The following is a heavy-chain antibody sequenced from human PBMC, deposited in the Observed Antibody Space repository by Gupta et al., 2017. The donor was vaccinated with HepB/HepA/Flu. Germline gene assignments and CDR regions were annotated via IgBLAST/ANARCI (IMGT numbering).Heavy chain of an antibody. J-gene: IGHJ4*02. CDR1: GYTLINHY. V-gene: IGHV1-46*01. Sequence: QVQLVQSETEVQEPGASVKVSCKASGYTLINHYLHWVRQAPGQGLEWMGIISPSGGSTTYAQRFQGRITLTSDTSTNTISMQLSSLTSEDTALYYCAREALRAPDFDYWGQGTLVTVSS. D-gene: IGHD1-26*01. CDR2: ISPSGGST. CDR3: AREALRAPDFDY.